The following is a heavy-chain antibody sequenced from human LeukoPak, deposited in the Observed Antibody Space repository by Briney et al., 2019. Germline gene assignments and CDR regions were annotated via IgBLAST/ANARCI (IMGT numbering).Heavy chain of an antibody. D-gene: IGHD1-1*01. CDR2: ISSSGSTI. CDR1: GFTFSSYE. CDR3: ARDLGTPSDY. V-gene: IGHV3-48*03. J-gene: IGHJ4*02. Sequence: GGSLRLSCAASGFTFSSYEMNWVRRAPGKGLEWVSYISSSGSTIYYADSVKGRFTISRDNAKNSLYLQMNSLRAEDTAVYYCARDLGTPSDYWGQGTLVTVSS.